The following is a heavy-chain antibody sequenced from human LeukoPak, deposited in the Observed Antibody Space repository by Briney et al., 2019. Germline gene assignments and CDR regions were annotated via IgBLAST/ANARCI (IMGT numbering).Heavy chain of an antibody. V-gene: IGHV4-31*03. CDR1: GGSISSGGYY. CDR3: ARDRPYYYDSRSGMDV. Sequence: PSQTLSLTCTVSGGSISSGGYYWSWLRQHPGKGLEWIGYIYYSGSTYYNPSLKSRVTISVDTSKNQFSLKLSSVTAADTAVYYCARDRPYYYDSRSGMDVWGQGTTVTVSS. CDR2: IYYSGST. J-gene: IGHJ6*02. D-gene: IGHD3-22*01.